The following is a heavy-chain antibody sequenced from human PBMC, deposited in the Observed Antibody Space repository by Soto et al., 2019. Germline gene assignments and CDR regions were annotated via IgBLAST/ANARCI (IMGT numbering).Heavy chain of an antibody. Sequence: GGSLRLSCAASGFTFSSYSMNWVRQAPGKGLEWVSSISSSSSYIYYADSVKGRFTISRDNAKNSLYLQMNSLGAEDTAVYYCARGRYDFCGLDWGQGTLVTVSS. D-gene: IGHD3-3*01. CDR2: ISSSSSYI. J-gene: IGHJ4*02. CDR3: ARGRYDFCGLD. CDR1: GFTFSSYS. V-gene: IGHV3-21*01.